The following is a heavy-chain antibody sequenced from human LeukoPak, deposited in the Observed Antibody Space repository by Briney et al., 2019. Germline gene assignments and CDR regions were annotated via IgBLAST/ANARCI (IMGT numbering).Heavy chain of an antibody. CDR2: ISAYNGNT. J-gene: IGHJ4*02. CDR3: ARVGYCSSTSCYTFDY. CDR1: GYTFTSYG. V-gene: IGHV1-18*01. D-gene: IGHD2-2*02. Sequence: GASVKVSCKASGYTFTSYGISWVRQAPGQGLEWMGWISAYNGNTNYAQKLQGRVTMTKDTSTSTAYMELRSLRSDDTAVYYCARVGYCSSTSCYTFDYWGQGTLVTVYS.